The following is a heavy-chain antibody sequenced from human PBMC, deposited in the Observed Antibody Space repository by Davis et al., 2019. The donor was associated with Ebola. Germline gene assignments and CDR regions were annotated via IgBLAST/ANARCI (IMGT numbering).Heavy chain of an antibody. CDR3: ARPIAVAGEGGAFDI. J-gene: IGHJ3*02. Sequence: ASVKVSCKASGYTFTSYGISWVRQAPGQGLEWMGWISAYNGNTNYAQKLQGRVTMTTDTSTSTAYMELRSLRSDDTAVYYCARPIAVAGEGGAFDIWGQGSMVTVSS. V-gene: IGHV1-18*01. CDR1: GYTFTSYG. CDR2: ISAYNGNT. D-gene: IGHD6-19*01.